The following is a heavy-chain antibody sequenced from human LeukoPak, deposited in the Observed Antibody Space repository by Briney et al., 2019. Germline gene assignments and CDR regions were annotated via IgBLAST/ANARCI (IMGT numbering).Heavy chain of an antibody. CDR2: IYYSGST. CDR3: ASAEPRGVVWYPY. D-gene: IGHD6-13*01. J-gene: IGHJ4*02. Sequence: SETLSLTCTVSGGSISSYYWSWIRQPPGKGLEWIGYIYYSGSTNYNPSLKSRVTMSVDKSKNQFSLKLSSVTAADTAVYYCASAEPRGVVWYPYWGQGTLVTVSS. V-gene: IGHV4-59*12. CDR1: GGSISSYY.